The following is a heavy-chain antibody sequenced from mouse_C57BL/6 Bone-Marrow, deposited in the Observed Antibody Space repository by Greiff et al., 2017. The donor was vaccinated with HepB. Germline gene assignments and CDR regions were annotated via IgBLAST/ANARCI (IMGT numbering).Heavy chain of an antibody. J-gene: IGHJ1*03. D-gene: IGHD2-4*01. CDR3: ARETYDYDEGLWYFDV. V-gene: IGHV3-6*01. Sequence: VQLKESGPGLVKPSQSLSLTCSVTGYSITSGYYWNWIRQFPGNKLEWMGYISYDGSNNYNPSLKNRISITRDTSKNQFFLKLNSVTTEDTATYYCARETYDYDEGLWYFDVWGTGTTVTVSS. CDR1: GYSITSGYY. CDR2: ISYDGSN.